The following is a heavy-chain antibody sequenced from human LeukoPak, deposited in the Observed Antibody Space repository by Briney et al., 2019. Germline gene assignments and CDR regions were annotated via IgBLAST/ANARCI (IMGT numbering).Heavy chain of an antibody. D-gene: IGHD5/OR15-5a*01. J-gene: IGHJ4*02. CDR3: AKGNLRGPPPIIDY. Sequence: GGSLRLSCAASGFTFSNYAMSWVRQAPGKGLEWVSALRGSGGSTYYADSVKDRFTISRDNSKNTLYLQMNSLRAEDTAVYYCAKGNLRGPPPIIDYWGQGTLVTVSS. V-gene: IGHV3-23*01. CDR2: LRGSGGST. CDR1: GFTFSNYA.